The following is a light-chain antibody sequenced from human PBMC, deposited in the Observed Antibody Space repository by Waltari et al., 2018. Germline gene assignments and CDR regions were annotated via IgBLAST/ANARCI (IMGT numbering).Light chain of an antibody. CDR2: DVA. J-gene: IGLJ1*01. V-gene: IGLV2-11*01. Sequence: QSALTQPRSVSGSPGQSVTSSCTGTSSNDGSFDYVSWYQHHPGKAPKLLIYDVAKRPSGVPHRFSGSKSGNTASLTITGLQTEDEADYYCCSYTGTNTFVLGTGTAITVL. CDR3: CSYTGTNTFV. CDR1: SSNDGSFDY.